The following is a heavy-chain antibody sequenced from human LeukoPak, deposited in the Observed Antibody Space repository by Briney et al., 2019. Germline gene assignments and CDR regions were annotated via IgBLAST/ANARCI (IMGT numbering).Heavy chain of an antibody. D-gene: IGHD3-10*01. J-gene: IGHJ6*02. Sequence: SETLSLTCTVSGGSISSYYWRWIRQPPGKGLEWFGYIYYSGSTNYNPSLKSRVTISVDTSKNHFSLKLSSVTAADTAVYYCARHKPPGAYYGMDVWGQGTTVTVSS. V-gene: IGHV4-59*08. CDR1: GGSISSYY. CDR2: IYYSGST. CDR3: ARHKPPGAYYGMDV.